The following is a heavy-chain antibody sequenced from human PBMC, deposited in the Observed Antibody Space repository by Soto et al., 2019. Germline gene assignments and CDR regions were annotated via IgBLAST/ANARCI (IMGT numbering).Heavy chain of an antibody. Sequence: GGSLRLSCAASGFTFTSYAMSWVRQAPGKGLEWVSAISGSGGSTYYADSVKGRFTISRDNSKNTLYLQMNSLRAEDTAVYYCAKVTSDDYVWGSYRYFDYWGQGTQVTVSS. CDR2: ISGSGGST. V-gene: IGHV3-23*01. CDR3: AKVTSDDYVWGSYRYFDY. CDR1: GFTFTSYA. D-gene: IGHD3-16*02. J-gene: IGHJ4*02.